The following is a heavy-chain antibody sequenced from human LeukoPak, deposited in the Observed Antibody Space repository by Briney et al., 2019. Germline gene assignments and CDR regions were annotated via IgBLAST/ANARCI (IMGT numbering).Heavy chain of an antibody. J-gene: IGHJ4*02. D-gene: IGHD2-2*01. V-gene: IGHV3-7*03. CDR1: GFAFSSYW. CDR2: IKQDGGEK. CDR3: AKRGDCSGTCTYDY. Sequence: GGSLRLSCVASGFAFSSYWMSWVRQAPGKGLEWVANIKQDGGEKYYVDSVKGRFTISRDNAKNSLFLQMNSLRAEDTAVYYCAKRGDCSGTCTYDYWGQGTLVTVSS.